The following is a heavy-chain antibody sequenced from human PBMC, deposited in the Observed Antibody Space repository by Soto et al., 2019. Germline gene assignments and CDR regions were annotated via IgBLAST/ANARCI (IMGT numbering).Heavy chain of an antibody. V-gene: IGHV4-30-2*01. CDR2: IYHSGST. Sequence: SETLSLTCAVSGGSTSSGGYSWSWIRQPPGKGLEWIGYIYHSGSTYYNPSLKSRVTISVDRSKNQFSLKLSSVTAADTAVYYCARARTYYDILTGSESYFDYWGQGTLVTVSS. D-gene: IGHD3-9*01. CDR1: GGSTSSGGYS. J-gene: IGHJ4*02. CDR3: ARARTYYDILTGSESYFDY.